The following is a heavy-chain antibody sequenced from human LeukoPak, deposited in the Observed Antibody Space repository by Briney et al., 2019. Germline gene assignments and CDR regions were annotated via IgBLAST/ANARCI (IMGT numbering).Heavy chain of an antibody. CDR3: ARDREQQLVRFYNAFDI. J-gene: IGHJ3*02. CDR2: IFYSGQT. CDR1: GGSINNNIHY. Sequence: SETLSLTCTVSGGSINNNIHYWGWIRQPPGKGLEWIGTIFYSGQTYYNPSLKSRVTISEDTSKNQFTLKLRSVTAADTAVYYCARDREQQLVRFYNAFDIWGQGTMVTVSS. V-gene: IGHV4-39*06. D-gene: IGHD6-13*01.